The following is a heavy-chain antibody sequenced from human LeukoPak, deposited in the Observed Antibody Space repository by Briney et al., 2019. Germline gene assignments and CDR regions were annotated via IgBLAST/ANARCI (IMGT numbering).Heavy chain of an antibody. CDR3: AGLVGRYSSGLYYYYFDY. Sequence: PSETLSLTCTVSGDSINSLDLWSWVRQPPGKGLEWVGEMYLSGTTHSNPSVKSRVTISIDKSKNQFFLNLSSVTAADTAVYYCAGLVGRYSSGLYYYYFDYWGQGTLVTVSS. CDR2: MYLSGTT. D-gene: IGHD3-22*01. J-gene: IGHJ4*02. CDR1: GDSINSLDL. V-gene: IGHV4-4*02.